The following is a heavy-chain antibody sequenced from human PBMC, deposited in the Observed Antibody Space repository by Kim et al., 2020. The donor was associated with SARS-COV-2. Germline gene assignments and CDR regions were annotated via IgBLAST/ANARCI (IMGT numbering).Heavy chain of an antibody. CDR2: IYYSGST. J-gene: IGHJ4*02. Sequence: SETLSLTCTVSGGSISSSSYYWGWIRQPPGKGLEWIGSIYYSGSTYYNPSLKSRVTISVDTSKNQFSLKLSSVTAADTAVYYCATRADYDILTGPPRAQYFDYWGQGTLVTVSS. D-gene: IGHD3-9*01. V-gene: IGHV4-39*01. CDR3: ATRADYDILTGPPRAQYFDY. CDR1: GGSISSSSYY.